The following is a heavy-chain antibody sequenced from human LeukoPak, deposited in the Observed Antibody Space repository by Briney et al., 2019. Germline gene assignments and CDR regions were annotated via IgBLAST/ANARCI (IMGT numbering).Heavy chain of an antibody. D-gene: IGHD5-18*01. CDR3: GYSYGDGFDY. CDR2: ISSSSSYI. Sequence: GGCLRLSCAASGFTFSSYSMSWVRHAPGKGLEWVSSISSSSSYIYYADSVKGRFTISRDNAKNSLYLQMNSLRAEDTAVYYCGYSYGDGFDYWGQGTLVTVSS. J-gene: IGHJ4*02. CDR1: GFTFSSYS. V-gene: IGHV3-21*01.